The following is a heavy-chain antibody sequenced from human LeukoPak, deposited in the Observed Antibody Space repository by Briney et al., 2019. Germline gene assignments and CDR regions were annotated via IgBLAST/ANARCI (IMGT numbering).Heavy chain of an antibody. CDR2: FGTRSTSI. CDR1: GFTFSGYS. Sequence: GGSLRLSCTASGFTFSGYSMNWIRQAPGKGLEWVSSFGTRSTSIYHAGSVKGRFAISRDNAKNSLYLQMNSLRAEDTAVYYCAREVSEGFDFWSQGTLVTVSS. CDR3: AREVSEGFDF. J-gene: IGHJ4*02. D-gene: IGHD3-22*01. V-gene: IGHV3-21*01.